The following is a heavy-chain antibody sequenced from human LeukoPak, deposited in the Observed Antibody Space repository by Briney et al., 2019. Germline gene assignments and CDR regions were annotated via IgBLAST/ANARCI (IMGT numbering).Heavy chain of an antibody. CDR1: GGSISSSSYY. J-gene: IGHJ5*02. CDR2: IYASGST. CDR3: ARGNLPEYDFWSGYWVYNWFDP. Sequence: PSETLSLTCTASGGSISSSSYYWSWVRQPAGKGLEWIGCIYASGSTNYNPSLKSRVTISVDTSKNQFSLKLSSVTAADTAVYYCARGNLPEYDFWSGYWVYNWFDPWGQGTLVTVSS. V-gene: IGHV4-61*02. D-gene: IGHD3-3*01.